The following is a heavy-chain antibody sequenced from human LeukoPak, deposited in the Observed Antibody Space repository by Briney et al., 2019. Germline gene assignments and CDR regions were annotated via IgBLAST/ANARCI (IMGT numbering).Heavy chain of an antibody. CDR1: GGSISSSTYY. J-gene: IGHJ4*02. CDR2: IHYSGST. CDR3: ARLASGRFFDY. Sequence: PSETLSLTCTVSGGSISSSTYYWGWIRQPPGKGLEWIGSIHYSGSTYYNPSLESRVTISVDTSKNQFSLKLSSVTAADTAVHYCARLASGRFFDYWGQGTLVTVFS. V-gene: IGHV4-39*01. D-gene: IGHD1-26*01.